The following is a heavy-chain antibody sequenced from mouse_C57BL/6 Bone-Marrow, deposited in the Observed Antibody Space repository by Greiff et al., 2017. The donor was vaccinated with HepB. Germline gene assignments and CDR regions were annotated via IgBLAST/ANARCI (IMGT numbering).Heavy chain of an antibody. D-gene: IGHD1-1*01. Sequence: EVMLVESGGDLVKPGGSLKLSCAASGFTFSSYGMSWVRQTPDKRLEWVATISSGGSYTYYPDSVKGRFTISRDNAKNTLYLQMSSLKSEDTAMYYCARPFYYYGSYDFDYWGQGTTLTVSS. CDR1: GFTFSSYG. CDR2: ISSGGSYT. J-gene: IGHJ2*01. V-gene: IGHV5-6*01. CDR3: ARPFYYYGSYDFDY.